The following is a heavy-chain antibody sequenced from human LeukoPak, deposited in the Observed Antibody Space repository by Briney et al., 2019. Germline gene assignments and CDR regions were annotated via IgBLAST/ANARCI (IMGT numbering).Heavy chain of an antibody. D-gene: IGHD6-6*01. J-gene: IGHJ5*02. CDR3: ARRYTTSTWSFDP. Sequence: SETLSLTCTVSGGSISNYYWSWIRQPPGKGLEWIGYIYYSGSTNYNPSLKSRVIISVDTSKNQLSLKMTSVTAADTAVYYCARRYTTSTWSFDPWGQGTLVTVSS. V-gene: IGHV4-59*01. CDR2: IYYSGST. CDR1: GGSISNYY.